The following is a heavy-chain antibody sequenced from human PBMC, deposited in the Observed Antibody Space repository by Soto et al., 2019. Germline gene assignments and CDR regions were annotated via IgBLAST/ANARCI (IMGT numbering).Heavy chain of an antibody. CDR1: GFTFRTYA. CDR3: AKDPAWGSEPSY. CDR2: ISYDASNK. D-gene: IGHD7-27*01. J-gene: IGHJ4*02. V-gene: IGHV3-30*04. Sequence: QVQLVESGGGVVQPGRSLRLSCAVSGFTFRTYAMHWVRQAPGKGLEWVALISYDASNKYYADSVKGRFTISRDNSKNTLFLQMDRLRAGDTAVYYCAKDPAWGSEPSYWGQGTLVSVSS.